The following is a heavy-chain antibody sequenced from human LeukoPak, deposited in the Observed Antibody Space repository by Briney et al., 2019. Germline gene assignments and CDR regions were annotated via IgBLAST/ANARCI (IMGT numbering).Heavy chain of an antibody. V-gene: IGHV3-23*01. Sequence: GGSLRLSCAASGFTFSSYAMSWVRQAPGKGLEWVSAISGSGGSTYYADSVKGRFTISRDNSKNTLYLQMNSPRAEDTAVYYCARELYCTNGVCYLGSVFDYWGQGTLVTVSS. CDR3: ARELYCTNGVCYLGSVFDY. D-gene: IGHD2-8*01. CDR2: ISGSGGST. J-gene: IGHJ4*02. CDR1: GFTFSSYA.